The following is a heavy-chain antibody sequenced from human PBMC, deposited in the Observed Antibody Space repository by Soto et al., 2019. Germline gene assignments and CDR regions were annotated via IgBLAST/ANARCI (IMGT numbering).Heavy chain of an antibody. CDR1: GFTFSTYA. V-gene: IGHV3-23*01. J-gene: IGHJ4*02. CDR3: AKDKGGRYCSRTSCLYSFDS. Sequence: EVQLLESGGGLVQPGGSLRLSCTASGFTFSTYAMSWVRQAPGKGLEWVSSISDSGSTYYADSMKGRFTISRDNSENTRYMEMNSLRDNDPDVYYCAKDKGGRYCSRTSCLYSFDSWGQGTLVTVSS. CDR2: ISDSGST. D-gene: IGHD2-2*01.